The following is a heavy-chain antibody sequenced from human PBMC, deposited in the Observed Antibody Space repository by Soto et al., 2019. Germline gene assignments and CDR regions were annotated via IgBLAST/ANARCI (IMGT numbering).Heavy chain of an antibody. CDR1: GGSISSGGYS. CDR2: IYHSGST. V-gene: IGHV4-30-2*01. CDR3: ARTTVTNWFDP. D-gene: IGHD4-17*01. Sequence: QLQLQESGSGLVKPSQTLCLTCAVSGGSISSGGYSWSWIRQPPGKGLEWIGYIYHSGSTYYNPSLKSRVTISVDRSKNQFSLKLSSVTAADTAVYYCARTTVTNWFDPWGQGTLVTVSS. J-gene: IGHJ5*02.